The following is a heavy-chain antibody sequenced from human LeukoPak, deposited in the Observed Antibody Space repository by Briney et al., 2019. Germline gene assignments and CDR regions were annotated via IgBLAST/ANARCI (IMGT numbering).Heavy chain of an antibody. V-gene: IGHV3-33*06. CDR1: GFTFSSFG. CDR2: IRSGGSSK. Sequence: GRSLRLSCAASGFTFSSFGLHWVRQAPGKGLEWVALIRSGGSSKNYADSVKGRFTISRDTSKNTVHLQMNNLRAEDTAVYYCAKWSGDYPSYYLDYWGQGTLVTVS. CDR3: AKWSGDYPSYYLDY. J-gene: IGHJ4*02. D-gene: IGHD4-17*01.